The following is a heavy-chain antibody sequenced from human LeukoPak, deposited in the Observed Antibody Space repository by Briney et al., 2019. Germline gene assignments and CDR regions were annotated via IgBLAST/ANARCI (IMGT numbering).Heavy chain of an antibody. V-gene: IGHV4-59*05. J-gene: IGHJ6*03. D-gene: IGHD3-10*01. Sequence: GSLRLSCAASGFTFSSYEMNWVRQAPGKGLEWIGSIYYSGSTYYNPSLKSRVTISVDTSKNQFSLKLTSVTAADTAVYYCARDLYGSNYYYMDVWGKGTTVTVSS. CDR1: GFTFSSYE. CDR3: ARDLYGSNYYYMDV. CDR2: IYYSGST.